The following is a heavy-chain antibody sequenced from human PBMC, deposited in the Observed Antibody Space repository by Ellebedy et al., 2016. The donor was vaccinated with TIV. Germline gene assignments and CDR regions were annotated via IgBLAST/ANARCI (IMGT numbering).Heavy chain of an antibody. J-gene: IGHJ5*01. CDR1: EFAFETDW. D-gene: IGHD3-10*01. CDR3: ARDPDAFGDQYFDL. V-gene: IGHV3-30*03. CDR2: ITYHGSDK. Sequence: PGGSLRLSCAASEFAFETDWMTWVRQAPGKGLEWVSLITYHGSDKYYADSVKGRFTISRDNSKNTLDLQMNNLRTEDTAVYYCARDPDAFGDQYFDLWGQGTLFIVSS.